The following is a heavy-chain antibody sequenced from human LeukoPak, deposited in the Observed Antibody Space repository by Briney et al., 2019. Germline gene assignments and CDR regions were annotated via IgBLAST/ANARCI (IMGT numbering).Heavy chain of an antibody. CDR2: IWYDGSNK. CDR1: GFTFSSYG. D-gene: IGHD3-22*01. Sequence: GGSLRLSCAASGFTFSSYGMYWVRQAPGKGLEWVAVIWYDGSNKYYADSVKGRFTISRDNAKKSVYLQMNSLRAEDTAVYYCVRDGYYDSPAWGQGTLVTVSS. J-gene: IGHJ5*02. V-gene: IGHV3-33*01. CDR3: VRDGYYDSPA.